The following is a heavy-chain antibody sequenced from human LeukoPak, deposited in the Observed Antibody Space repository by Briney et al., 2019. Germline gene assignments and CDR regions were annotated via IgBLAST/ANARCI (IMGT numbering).Heavy chain of an antibody. Sequence: GGSLRLSCAASGFTFTNYAMSWVRQAPGKGLEWVSGMSSRGVSTYYADSVKGRFTISSDNSKNTLYLQMNSLRAEDTAIYYCAKDCNGGNCYIDYWGQGTLVTVAS. D-gene: IGHD2-15*01. CDR1: GFTFTNYA. CDR2: MSSRGVST. CDR3: AKDCNGGNCYIDY. J-gene: IGHJ4*02. V-gene: IGHV3-23*01.